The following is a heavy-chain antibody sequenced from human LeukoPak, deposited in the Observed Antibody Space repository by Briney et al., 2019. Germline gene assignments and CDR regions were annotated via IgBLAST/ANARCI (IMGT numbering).Heavy chain of an antibody. CDR3: ARRNPSSGGWFDP. D-gene: IGHD6-19*01. V-gene: IGHV4-39*01. Sequence: SETLSLTCTVSGGSISSSSYYWGWIRQPPGKGLEWIGSIYYSGSTYYNPSLKGRVTISVDTSRNQFSLKLSSVTAADTAVYYCARRNPSSGGWFDPWGQGTLVTVSS. CDR1: GGSISSSSYY. J-gene: IGHJ5*02. CDR2: IYYSGST.